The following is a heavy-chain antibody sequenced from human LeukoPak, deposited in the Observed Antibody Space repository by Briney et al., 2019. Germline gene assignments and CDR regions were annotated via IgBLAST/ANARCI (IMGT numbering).Heavy chain of an antibody. Sequence: PGGSLRLSCAASGFTFSNYWIHWVRQTPAKGLVWISAISTDGTTTRYADSVKGRISISRDNAKNTVYLEMNSRRAEDTAVYYCTRDRTTVTLFDYWGQGTVVTVSS. CDR2: ISTDGTTT. CDR1: GFTFSNYW. CDR3: TRDRTTVTLFDY. V-gene: IGHV3-74*01. J-gene: IGHJ4*02. D-gene: IGHD4-17*01.